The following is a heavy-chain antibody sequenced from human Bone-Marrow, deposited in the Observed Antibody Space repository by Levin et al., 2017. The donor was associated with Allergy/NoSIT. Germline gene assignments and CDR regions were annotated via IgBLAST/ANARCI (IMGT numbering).Heavy chain of an antibody. CDR3: ARDGVGTAAGTP. D-gene: IGHD6-13*01. CDR1: GFTVSRNY. V-gene: IGHV3-66*01. J-gene: IGHJ4*02. Sequence: GGSLRLSCAASGFTVSRNYMSWVRQAPGKGLEWVSLIYSGGDTQYADSVKGRFIISRDNSKNTLYLQMNSLRADDTAVYYCARDGVGTAAGTPWGQGTLVTVSS. CDR2: IYSGGDT.